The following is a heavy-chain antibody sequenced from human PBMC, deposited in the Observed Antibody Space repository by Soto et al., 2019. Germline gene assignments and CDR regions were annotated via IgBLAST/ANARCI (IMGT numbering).Heavy chain of an antibody. CDR2: ISGSGGST. CDR1: GFTFSSYA. Sequence: PWGSLRLSCPASGFTFSSYAMSWFRQAPGKGLEWVSAISGSGGSTNYADSVKGRFTISRDNSKNTLYLQMNSLRAEDTAVYYCAKDPYSGSFHDYWGQGTLVTVSS. J-gene: IGHJ4*02. CDR3: AKDPYSGSFHDY. V-gene: IGHV3-23*01. D-gene: IGHD1-26*01.